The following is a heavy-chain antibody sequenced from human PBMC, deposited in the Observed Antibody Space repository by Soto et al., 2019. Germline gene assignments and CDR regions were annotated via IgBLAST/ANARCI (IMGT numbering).Heavy chain of an antibody. Sequence: QVQLVQSGAEVKKPGSSVKISCKASGGTFSSYAISWVRQAPGQGLEWMGGIIPIFGTANYAQKFQGRVTITADESTSTGYMELSSLRSEDTAVYYCARDAREPYYYDSSGYYRYFDLWGRGTLVTVSS. J-gene: IGHJ2*01. CDR2: IIPIFGTA. D-gene: IGHD3-22*01. CDR1: GGTFSSYA. V-gene: IGHV1-69*12. CDR3: ARDAREPYYYDSSGYYRYFDL.